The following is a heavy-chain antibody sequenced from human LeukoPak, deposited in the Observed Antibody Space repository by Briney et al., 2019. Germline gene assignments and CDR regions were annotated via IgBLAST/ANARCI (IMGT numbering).Heavy chain of an antibody. CDR2: ISSSGSTI. D-gene: IGHD3-22*01. V-gene: IGHV3-48*03. CDR3: ARSKSSGYYYVFDY. Sequence: PGGSLRLSCAASGFTFSSYEMNWVRQAPGKGLEWVSYISSSGSTIYYADSVKGRFTISRDNSKNTLYLQMNSLRAEDTAVYYCARSKSSGYYYVFDYWGQGTLVTVSS. J-gene: IGHJ4*02. CDR1: GFTFSSYE.